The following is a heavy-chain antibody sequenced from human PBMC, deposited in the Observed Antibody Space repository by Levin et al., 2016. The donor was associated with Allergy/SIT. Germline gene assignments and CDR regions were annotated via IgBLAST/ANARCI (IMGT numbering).Heavy chain of an antibody. V-gene: IGHV5-10-1*01. CDR1: GYSFTNSW. D-gene: IGHD3-16*01. CDR3: ASGGEIRHVHY. Sequence: KVSCKGSGYSFTNSWINWVRQMPGKGLEWMGRIDPGDSYTNHSPSFQGHVTISTDKSISTAYLQWSSLKASDTAIYYCASGGEIRHVHYWGQGTLVTASS. CDR2: IDPGDSYT. J-gene: IGHJ4*02.